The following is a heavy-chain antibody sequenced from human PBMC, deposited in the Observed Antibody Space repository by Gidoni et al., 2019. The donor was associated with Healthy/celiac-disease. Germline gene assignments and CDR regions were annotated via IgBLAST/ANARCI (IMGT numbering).Heavy chain of an antibody. D-gene: IGHD5-12*01. CDR3: AHSSWGYSGYEDSGY. CDR1: GCSLSTSGVG. V-gene: IGHV2-5*02. J-gene: IGHJ4*02. Sequence: QITLKESGPTLVKPTQTLTLTCTFSGCSLSTSGVGVGWIRQPPGKALEWLALIYWDDDKRDSPSLKSRLTITKDTSNNLVVLTITNMDPVDTATYYCAHSSWGYSGYEDSGYWGQGTLVTVSS. CDR2: IYWDDDK.